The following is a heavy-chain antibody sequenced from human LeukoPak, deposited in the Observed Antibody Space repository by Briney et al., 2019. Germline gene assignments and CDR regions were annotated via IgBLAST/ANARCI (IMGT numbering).Heavy chain of an antibody. J-gene: IGHJ6*02. V-gene: IGHV3-48*03. CDR3: AKDFPHYYEVPHGMDV. D-gene: IGHD3-22*01. CDR2: ISVRAGTI. Sequence: GGSLRLSCAASGFGFGQNEISWVRQAPGKGLEWIAYISVRAGTIYYGDSAEGRFTISIDDAKNSLYLQMNGLGVEDTAIYYCAKDFPHYYEVPHGMDVWGQGTTVTV. CDR1: GFGFGQNE.